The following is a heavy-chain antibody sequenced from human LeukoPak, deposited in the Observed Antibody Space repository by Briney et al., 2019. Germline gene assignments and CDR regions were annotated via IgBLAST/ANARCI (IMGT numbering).Heavy chain of an antibody. CDR2: ISSSSSYI. Sequence: GGSLRLSCAASGFTFSSYSMNWVRQAPGKGLEWVSSISSSSSYIYYADSVKGRFTISRDNAKNTLYLQMNSLRAEDTAVYYCARGLYSSGWYGFDYWGQGTLVTVSS. CDR1: GFTFSSYS. D-gene: IGHD6-19*01. J-gene: IGHJ4*02. V-gene: IGHV3-21*01. CDR3: ARGLYSSGWYGFDY.